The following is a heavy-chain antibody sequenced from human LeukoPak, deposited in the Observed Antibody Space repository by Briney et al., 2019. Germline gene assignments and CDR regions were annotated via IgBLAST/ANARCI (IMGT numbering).Heavy chain of an antibody. CDR3: ARDAEDYYFDY. Sequence: MSSQTLSLTCTVSGGSISSGSYYWSWIRQPAGKGLEWIGRIYTSGSTNYNPSLKSRVTISVDTSKNQFSLKLGSVTAADTAVYYCARDAEDYYFDYWGQGTLVTVSS. J-gene: IGHJ4*02. V-gene: IGHV4-61*02. CDR2: IYTSGST. CDR1: GGSISSGSYY.